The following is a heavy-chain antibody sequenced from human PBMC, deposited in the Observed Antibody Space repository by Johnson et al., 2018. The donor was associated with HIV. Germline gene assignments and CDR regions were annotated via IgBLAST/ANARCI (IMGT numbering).Heavy chain of an antibody. Sequence: VHLVESGGGLVQPGGSLRLSCAASGFTVSRNYMNWVRQAPGKGLEWVSVIYSGGSTYYADSVKGRFTISRDSSKNTLYLQMNSLRAEDTAMYYCAREGQDLNDVFDIWGQGTMVPVSS. CDR2: IYSGGST. D-gene: IGHD2-15*01. CDR1: GFTVSRNY. J-gene: IGHJ3*02. CDR3: AREGQDLNDVFDI. V-gene: IGHV3-66*02.